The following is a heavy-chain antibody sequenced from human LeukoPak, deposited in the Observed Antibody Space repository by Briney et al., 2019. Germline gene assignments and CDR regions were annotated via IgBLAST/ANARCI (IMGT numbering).Heavy chain of an antibody. CDR1: GFTVSSNY. D-gene: IGHD4-17*01. CDR2: IYSGGST. V-gene: IGHV3-53*01. J-gene: IGHJ3*02. Sequence: GGSLRLSCAASGFTVSSNYMSWVRQAPGKGLEWVSVIYSGGSTYYADSVKGRFTISRDNSKNTLYLQMNSLRAEDTAVYYCARDGTVTTDAFDIWGQGTMATVSS. CDR3: ARDGTVTTDAFDI.